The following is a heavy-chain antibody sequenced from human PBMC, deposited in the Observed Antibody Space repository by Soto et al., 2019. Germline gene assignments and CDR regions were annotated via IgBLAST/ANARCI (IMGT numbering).Heavy chain of an antibody. CDR2: IYYSGST. D-gene: IGHD6-6*01. CDR1: GGSISSGGYY. J-gene: IGHJ5*02. CDR3: ARGASSIAARWFAP. V-gene: IGHV4-31*03. Sequence: QVQLQESGPGLVKPSQTLSLTCTVSGGSISSGGYYWSWIRQHPGKGLEWIGYIYYSGSTYYNPSLKSRVTISVDTSKNQCSLKLSSVTAADTAVYYCARGASSIAARWFAPWGQGTLVTVSS.